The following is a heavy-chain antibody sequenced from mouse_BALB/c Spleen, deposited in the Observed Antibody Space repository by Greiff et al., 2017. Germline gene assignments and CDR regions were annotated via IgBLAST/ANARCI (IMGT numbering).Heavy chain of an antibody. Sequence: VQLKESGGGLVKPGGSLKLSCAASGFTFSDYYMYWVRQTPEKRLEWVATISDGGSYTYYPDSVKGRFTISRDNAKNNLYLQMSSLKSEDTAMYYCARGADYYGSSYECFDVWGAGTTVTVSS. CDR2: ISDGGSYT. D-gene: IGHD1-1*01. CDR1: GFTFSDYY. V-gene: IGHV5-4*02. J-gene: IGHJ1*01. CDR3: ARGADYYGSSYECFDV.